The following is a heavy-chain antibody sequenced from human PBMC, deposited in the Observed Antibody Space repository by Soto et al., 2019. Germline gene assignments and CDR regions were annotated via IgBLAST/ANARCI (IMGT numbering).Heavy chain of an antibody. CDR3: ARSAGGSYPQYDY. J-gene: IGHJ4*02. Sequence: QVQLVESGGGVVQPGRSLRLSCAASGFTFSSYAMHWVRQAPGTGLEWVAVISYDGRDKYYPDSVKGRFTISRDNSKNTLYLQMNSLRAEDTAVYYCARSAGGSYPQYDYWRQGPLVTVSS. D-gene: IGHD1-26*01. CDR1: GFTFSSYA. V-gene: IGHV3-30*04. CDR2: ISYDGRDK.